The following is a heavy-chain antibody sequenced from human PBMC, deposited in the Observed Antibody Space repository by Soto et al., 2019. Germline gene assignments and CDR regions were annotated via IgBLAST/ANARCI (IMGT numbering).Heavy chain of an antibody. CDR1: GFTFSNYH. J-gene: IGHJ6*02. V-gene: IGHV3-48*01. D-gene: IGHD6-13*01. Sequence: GGSVRLSCAASGFTFSNYHMNWVRQAPGKGLEWVSYISTSSSTIYYADSVKGRFTISRDNGQNSLYLQMNRLRAEDTAVYYCASYLARIAAAGVYYYYYYGMDVWGQGTTVTVSS. CDR2: ISTSSSTI. CDR3: ASYLARIAAAGVYYYYYYGMDV.